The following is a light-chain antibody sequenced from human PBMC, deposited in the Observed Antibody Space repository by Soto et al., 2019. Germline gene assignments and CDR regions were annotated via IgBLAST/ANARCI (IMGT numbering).Light chain of an antibody. Sequence: SLHPSASGSPGQSFPVSCTGTSSDVAGYTYVSWYQQHPGKDPKLMIYEVTKRPSGVPDRFSGSKSGNPASLTVSGLQADDEPDYYCSSYAASNNSYVFGTGTKVTVL. J-gene: IGLJ1*01. CDR3: SSYAASNNSYV. CDR2: EVT. CDR1: SSDVAGYTY. V-gene: IGLV2-8*01.